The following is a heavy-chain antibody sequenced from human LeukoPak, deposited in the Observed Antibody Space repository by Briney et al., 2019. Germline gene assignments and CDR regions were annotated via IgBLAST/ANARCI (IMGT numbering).Heavy chain of an antibody. D-gene: IGHD4-17*01. CDR2: ISYDGSNK. Sequence: GRSLRLSCAASGFTFSSYAMHWVRQAPGKGLEWVAVISYDGSNKYYADSVKGRFTISRDNSKNTLYLQMNSLRAEDTAVYYCARTERNYGDYQGFDYWGQGTLVTVSS. CDR3: ARTERNYGDYQGFDY. V-gene: IGHV3-30-3*01. CDR1: GFTFSSYA. J-gene: IGHJ4*02.